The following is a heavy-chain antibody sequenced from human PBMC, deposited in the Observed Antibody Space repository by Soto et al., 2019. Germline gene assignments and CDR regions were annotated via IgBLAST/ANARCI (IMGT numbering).Heavy chain of an antibody. D-gene: IGHD3-9*01. CDR2: IIPIFGTA. CDR1: GGTFSSYA. CDR3: ARTDYDILTGYPRDYFDY. V-gene: IGHV1-69*01. J-gene: IGHJ4*02. Sequence: QVQLVQSGAEVKKPGSSVKVSCKASGGTFSSYAISWVRQAPGQGLGWMGGIIPIFGTANYAQKFQGRVTITADESTSTAYMELSSLRSEDTAVYYCARTDYDILTGYPRDYFDYWGQGTLVTVSS.